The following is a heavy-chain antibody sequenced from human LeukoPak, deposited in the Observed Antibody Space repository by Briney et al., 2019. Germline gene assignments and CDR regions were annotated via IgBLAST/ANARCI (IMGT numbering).Heavy chain of an antibody. CDR1: GGSISSYY. J-gene: IGHJ5*02. V-gene: IGHV4-59*01. CDR2: IYYSGST. CDR3: ARGPYGSGSYYNVEGFAGVGETRKNWFVP. Sequence: PSETLSLTCTVSGGSISSYYWSWIRQPPGKGLEWIGYIYYSGSTNYNPSLKSRVTISVDTSKNQFSLKLSSVTAADTAVYYCARGPYGSGSYYNVEGFAGVGETRKNWFVPWGQGTLVTVSS. D-gene: IGHD3-10*01.